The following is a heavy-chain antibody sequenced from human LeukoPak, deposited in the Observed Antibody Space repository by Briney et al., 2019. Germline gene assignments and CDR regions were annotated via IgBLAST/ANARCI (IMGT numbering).Heavy chain of an antibody. Sequence: PSETLSLTCTVSGASVNSGAFFWTWIRQSAGNGLEWMGRIYTTGSTNYNPALKSRVTIRLDTSKNQVFLSLTHVTVADTALYYCVRDSGITKDAFDLWGQGTMVTVSS. J-gene: IGHJ3*01. V-gene: IGHV4-61*02. D-gene: IGHD3-10*01. CDR1: GASVNSGAFF. CDR3: VRDSGITKDAFDL. CDR2: IYTTGST.